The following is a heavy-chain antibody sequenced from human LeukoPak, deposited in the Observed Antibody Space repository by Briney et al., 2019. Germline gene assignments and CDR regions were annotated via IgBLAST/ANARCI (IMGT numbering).Heavy chain of an antibody. J-gene: IGHJ4*02. D-gene: IGHD1-26*01. CDR3: ARRFRYSGSYYYDY. V-gene: IGHV4-34*01. Sequence: SETLSLACAVYGGSFSGYYWSWIRQPPGKGLEWIGEINHSGSTNYNPSLKSRVTISVDTSKNQFSLKLSSVTAADTAVYYCARRFRYSGSYYYDYWGQGTLVTVSS. CDR1: GGSFSGYY. CDR2: INHSGST.